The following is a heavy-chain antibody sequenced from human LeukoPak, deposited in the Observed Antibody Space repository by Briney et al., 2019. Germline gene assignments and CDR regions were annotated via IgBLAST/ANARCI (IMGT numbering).Heavy chain of an antibody. J-gene: IGHJ4*02. V-gene: IGHV3-23*01. D-gene: IGHD4-23*01. CDR3: ANRWYYFDY. CDR1: GFTFSNYA. CDR2: VTGSGTST. Sequence: GGSLRLSCAASGFTFSNYAMTRVRQAPGKGLEWVSTVTGSGTSTFYADSVKGRFTISRDNSKNTLYLQMNSLRVEDTAVYYCANRWYYFDYWGQGTLVTVSS.